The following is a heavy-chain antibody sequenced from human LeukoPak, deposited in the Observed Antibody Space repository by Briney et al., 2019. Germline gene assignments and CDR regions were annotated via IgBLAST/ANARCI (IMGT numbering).Heavy chain of an antibody. Sequence: SETLSLTCTVSGGSISSCYWSWIRQPAGKGLEWIGRIYTSGSTNYNPSLKSRVTMSVDTSKNQFSLKLSSVTAADTAVYYCARERHLGYYYYYYMDVWGKGTTVTVSS. CDR2: IYTSGST. J-gene: IGHJ6*03. CDR1: GGSISSCY. V-gene: IGHV4-4*07. CDR3: ARERHLGYYYYYYMDV.